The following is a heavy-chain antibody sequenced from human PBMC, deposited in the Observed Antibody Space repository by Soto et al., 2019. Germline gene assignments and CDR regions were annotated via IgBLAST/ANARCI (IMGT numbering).Heavy chain of an antibody. V-gene: IGHV4-34*01. CDR1: GGSFSGYY. CDR3: ARGRSGGWLPYNWFDP. D-gene: IGHD6-19*01. Sequence: QVQLQQWGAGLLKPSETLSLTCAVYGGSFSGYYWSWIRQPPGKGLEWIGEINHSGSTNYNPSLKSRVTISVDTSKNQFSLKLSSVTAADTAVYYCARGRSGGWLPYNWFDPWGQGTLVTVSS. CDR2: INHSGST. J-gene: IGHJ5*02.